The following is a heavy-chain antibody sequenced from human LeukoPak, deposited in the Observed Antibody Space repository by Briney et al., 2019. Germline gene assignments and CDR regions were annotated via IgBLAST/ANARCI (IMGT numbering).Heavy chain of an antibody. CDR1: GFTFSSHG. D-gene: IGHD6-13*01. CDR3: AKAVIPAAGPKWFDP. Sequence: GGSLRLSCAASGFTFSSHGMSWVRQAPGKGLEWVSVISGSGDSTNYADSVKGRFTISRDNSKNTLYLQMNSLRAEDTAIYYCAKAVIPAAGPKWFDPWGQGTLVTVSS. V-gene: IGHV3-23*01. CDR2: ISGSGDST. J-gene: IGHJ5*02.